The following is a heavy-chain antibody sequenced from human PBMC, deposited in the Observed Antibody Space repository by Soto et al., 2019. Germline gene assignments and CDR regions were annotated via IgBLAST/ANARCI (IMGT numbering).Heavy chain of an antibody. V-gene: IGHV3-23*01. J-gene: IGHJ4*02. CDR1: GFTFSSYA. CDR3: ARRGPGTYFVY. Sequence: PGGSLRLSCAASGFTFSSYAMRWVRQAPGKGLEWVSAISGSGDSTYYTDSVKGRFTISRDNSKNTLYLQMNSLRAEDTAVYYCARRGPGTYFVYWGQGTLVTVSS. CDR2: ISGSGDST. D-gene: IGHD6-13*01.